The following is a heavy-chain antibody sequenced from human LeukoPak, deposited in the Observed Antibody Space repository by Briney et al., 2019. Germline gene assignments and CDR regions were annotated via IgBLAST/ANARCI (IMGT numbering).Heavy chain of an antibody. CDR2: INPNNGGT. Sequence: ASVKVSCKASGYTFSGYYMHWVRQAPGQGLEWMGQINPNNGGTNYAQKFRGRVTMTRDTSISTAYMELSRPTSADTAVYYCARPYSGYEWCDYWGQGTLVTVS. CDR1: GYTFSGYY. J-gene: IGHJ4*02. D-gene: IGHD5-12*01. V-gene: IGHV1-2*06. CDR3: ARPYSGYEWCDY.